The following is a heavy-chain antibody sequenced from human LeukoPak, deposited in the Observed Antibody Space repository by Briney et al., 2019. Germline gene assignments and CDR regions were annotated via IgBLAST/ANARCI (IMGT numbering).Heavy chain of an antibody. CDR3: ARIDGGGAFDI. CDR1: GDSISSYY. CDR2: IYHSGST. J-gene: IGHJ3*02. D-gene: IGHD4-23*01. V-gene: IGHV4-38-2*01. Sequence: SETLSLTCSVSGDSISSYYWGWFRQPPGKGLEWIGSIYHSGSTYYNPSLKSRVTISVDTSKNQFSLKLSSVTAADTAVYYCARIDGGGAFDIWGQGTMVTVSS.